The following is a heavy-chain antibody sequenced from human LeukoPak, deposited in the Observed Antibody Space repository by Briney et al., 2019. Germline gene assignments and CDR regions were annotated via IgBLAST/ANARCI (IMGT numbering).Heavy chain of an antibody. CDR3: AWSGY. CDR2: ISYDGSNK. V-gene: IGHV3-30*04. CDR1: GFTFSSYA. J-gene: IGHJ4*02. Sequence: GGSLRLSCAASGFTFSSYAMHWVRQAPGKGLEWVAVISYDGSNKYYADSVKGRFTISRDNAKNSLYLQMNSLRAEDTAVYYCAWSGYWGQGTLVTVSS.